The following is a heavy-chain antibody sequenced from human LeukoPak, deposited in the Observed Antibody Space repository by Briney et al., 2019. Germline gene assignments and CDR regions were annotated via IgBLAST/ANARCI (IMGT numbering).Heavy chain of an antibody. V-gene: IGHV4-4*07. CDR3: ARGSAAGFDY. J-gene: IGHJ4*02. D-gene: IGHD6-13*01. Sequence: PSETLSLTCTVLGGSISGYYWSWIRQSAGKGLEWIGRIDSSGNTNYNPFLKSRVTMSVDTSKNQFSLSLSSATAADTAVYYCARGSAAGFDYWGQGTLVTVSS. CDR1: GGSISGYY. CDR2: IDSSGNT.